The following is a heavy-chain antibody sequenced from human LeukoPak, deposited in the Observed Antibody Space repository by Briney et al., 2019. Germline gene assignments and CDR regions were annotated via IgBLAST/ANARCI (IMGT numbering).Heavy chain of an antibody. Sequence: PGRSLRLSCAASGFTFSSYAVHWVRQAPGKGLEWVAVISYDGSNKYYADSVKGRFTISRDNSKNTLYLQMNSLRAEDTAVYYCARVRGGVFDYWGQGTLVTVSS. CDR1: GFTFSSYA. V-gene: IGHV3-30-3*01. J-gene: IGHJ4*02. CDR2: ISYDGSNK. CDR3: ARVRGGVFDY. D-gene: IGHD3-10*01.